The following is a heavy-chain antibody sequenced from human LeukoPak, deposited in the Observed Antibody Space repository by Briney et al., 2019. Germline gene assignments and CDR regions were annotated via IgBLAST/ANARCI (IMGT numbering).Heavy chain of an antibody. V-gene: IGHV1-18*01. J-gene: IGHJ4*02. D-gene: IGHD1-26*01. CDR1: GYSFTSYG. Sequence: EASVTVSCKASGYSFTSYGISWVRQAPGQGLEWMGWVSAYNGNTNYAQMLQGRVTMTTDTSTSTAYMELRSLRSDDTAVYYCARDSVGATGHFDYWGQGTLVAVPS. CDR2: VSAYNGNT. CDR3: ARDSVGATGHFDY.